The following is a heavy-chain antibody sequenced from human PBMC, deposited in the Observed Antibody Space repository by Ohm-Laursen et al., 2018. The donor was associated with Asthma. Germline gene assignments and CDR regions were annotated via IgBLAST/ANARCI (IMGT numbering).Heavy chain of an antibody. Sequence: SLRLSCTASGFTFSSYGMHWVRQAPGKGLEWVALISYDGSNKYYADSVKGRCTISRDDAQNTVYLQMNSLRVDDTAVYYCARGNVEGLLWGQGTLVTVSS. D-gene: IGHD5-24*01. J-gene: IGHJ4*02. CDR3: ARGNVEGLL. CDR2: ISYDGSNK. V-gene: IGHV3-30*03. CDR1: GFTFSSYG.